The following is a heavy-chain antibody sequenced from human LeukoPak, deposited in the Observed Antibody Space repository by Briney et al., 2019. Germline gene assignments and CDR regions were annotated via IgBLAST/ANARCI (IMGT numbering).Heavy chain of an antibody. CDR2: LSHGGSA. CDR3: ARNLIENSRSSGFDS. V-gene: IGHV4-39*07. D-gene: IGHD6-6*01. J-gene: IGHJ4*02. Sequence: SETLSLTCTVSDGSISDSLYYWGWIRQPPGKGLEWIGTLSHGGSAYYNPSLKSRVTISVDTSNNQFSLKVTSVTAADTAVYYCARNLIENSRSSGFDSWGQGTLVTVSS. CDR1: DGSISDSLYY.